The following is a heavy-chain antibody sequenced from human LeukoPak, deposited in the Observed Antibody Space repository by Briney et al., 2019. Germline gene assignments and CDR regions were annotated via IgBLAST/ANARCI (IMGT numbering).Heavy chain of an antibody. J-gene: IGHJ4*02. CDR1: GFTFDDYA. CDR2: ISWNSGSI. Sequence: TGGSLRLSCAASGFTFDDYAMHWVRQAPGKGLEWVSGISWNSGSIGYADSVKGRFTISRDNAKNSLYLQMNSLRAEDTAVYYCARVGSSSHKYFDYWGQGTLVTVSS. D-gene: IGHD6-13*01. CDR3: ARVGSSSHKYFDY. V-gene: IGHV3-9*01.